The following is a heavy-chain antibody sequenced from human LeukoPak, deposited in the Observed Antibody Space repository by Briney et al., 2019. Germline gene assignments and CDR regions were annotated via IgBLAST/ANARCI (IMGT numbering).Heavy chain of an antibody. Sequence: ASVKVSCKASGYTFTGYYMHWVRQAPGQGLEWMGWINPNSGGTNYAQKFQGRVTMTRDNSISTVYMELSRLRSDDTAVYYCARVGYYDSSGYYPLDAFDIWGQGTMVTVSS. D-gene: IGHD3-22*01. CDR3: ARVGYYDSSGYYPLDAFDI. J-gene: IGHJ3*02. V-gene: IGHV1-2*02. CDR1: GYTFTGYY. CDR2: INPNSGGT.